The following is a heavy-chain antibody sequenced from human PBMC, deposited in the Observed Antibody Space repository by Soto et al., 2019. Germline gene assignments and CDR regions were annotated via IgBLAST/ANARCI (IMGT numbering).Heavy chain of an antibody. CDR2: IFHTGTT. J-gene: IGHJ3*02. CDR3: TTEAYDHSGSLAFDI. V-gene: IGHV4-59*08. CDR1: GGSITNYY. Sequence: QVQLQESGPGLVKPSETLSLTCTVSGGSITNYYYSWIRQPPGKGLEWIGYIFHTGTTSYNPTLKRRVTLSVDTSTSQFSLKLNSVTAADTAVYYCTTEAYDHSGSLAFDIWGPGTLVTVS. D-gene: IGHD3-22*01.